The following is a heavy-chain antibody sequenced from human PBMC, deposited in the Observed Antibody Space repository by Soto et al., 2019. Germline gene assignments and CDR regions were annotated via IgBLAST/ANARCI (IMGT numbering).Heavy chain of an antibody. V-gene: IGHV3-23*01. CDR2: ISGSGGST. CDR3: AKDWGYYDILTGYYNAKNALDY. Sequence: GGSLRLSCAASGFTFSSYAMSWVRQAPGKGLEWVSAISGSGGSTYYADSVKGRFTISRDNSKNTLYLQMNSLRAEDTAVYYCAKDWGYYDILTGYYNAKNALDYWGQGTLVTVSS. D-gene: IGHD3-9*01. J-gene: IGHJ4*02. CDR1: GFTFSSYA.